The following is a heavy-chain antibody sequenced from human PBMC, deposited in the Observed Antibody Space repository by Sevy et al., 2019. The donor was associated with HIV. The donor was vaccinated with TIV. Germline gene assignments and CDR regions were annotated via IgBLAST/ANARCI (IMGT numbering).Heavy chain of an antibody. D-gene: IGHD6-19*01. Sequence: GGSLRLSCAASGFTFSSYWMSWVRQAPGKGLEWVANIKPDGSDRYYVGSLRGRFTISRDNAKNSLYLQMNSLREEDTAVYYCARPGSGWFEFDSWGQGTLVTVSS. CDR2: IKPDGSDR. CDR3: ARPGSGWFEFDS. V-gene: IGHV3-7*01. J-gene: IGHJ4*02. CDR1: GFTFSSYW.